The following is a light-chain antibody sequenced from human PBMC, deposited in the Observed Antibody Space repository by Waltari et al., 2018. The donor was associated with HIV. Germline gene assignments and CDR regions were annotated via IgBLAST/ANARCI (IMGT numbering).Light chain of an antibody. Sequence: EIVLTQSPGTLSLSPGERATLPCRASQSVSNNYLAWYQQKPGQAPRLLIYGASSRATGSPDRFSGSGSGTDFTLTISRLEPEDFAVYYCQQYGTSPLTFGGGTNVDMK. CDR1: QSVSNNY. CDR3: QQYGTSPLT. CDR2: GAS. J-gene: IGKJ4*01. V-gene: IGKV3-20*01.